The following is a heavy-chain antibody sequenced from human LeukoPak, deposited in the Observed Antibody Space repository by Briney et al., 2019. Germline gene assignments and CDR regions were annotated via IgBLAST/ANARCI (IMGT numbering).Heavy chain of an antibody. CDR1: GYTFTSYG. V-gene: IGHV1-18*01. J-gene: IGHJ4*02. Sequence: ASVKVSCKASGYTFTSYGISWVRQAPGQGLEGMGWISAYNGNTNYAQKLQGRVTMTTDTSTSTAYMELRSLRSDDTAVYYCARGTRGVNSPYFDYWGQGTLVTVSS. CDR2: ISAYNGNT. CDR3: ARGTRGVNSPYFDY. D-gene: IGHD4-23*01.